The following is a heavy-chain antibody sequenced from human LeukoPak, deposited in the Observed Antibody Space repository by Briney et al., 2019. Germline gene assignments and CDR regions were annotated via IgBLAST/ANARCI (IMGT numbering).Heavy chain of an antibody. CDR2: IYSGGST. CDR1: GFTFTSYA. D-gene: IGHD4-17*01. Sequence: GGSLRLSCAASGFTFTSYAMSWVRQAPGKGLEWVSVIYSGGSTYYADSVKGRFTISRDNSKNTLYLQMNSLRAEDTAVYYCARGDDYGDYMGFQLTNWGQGTLVTVSS. J-gene: IGHJ4*02. CDR3: ARGDDYGDYMGFQLTN. V-gene: IGHV3-53*01.